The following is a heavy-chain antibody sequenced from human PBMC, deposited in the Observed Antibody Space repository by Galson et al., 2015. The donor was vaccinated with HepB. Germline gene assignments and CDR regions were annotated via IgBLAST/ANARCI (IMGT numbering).Heavy chain of an antibody. CDR1: GGTFSSYG. Sequence: SVKVSCKASGGTFSSYGISWVRQAPGQGLEWMGGIIPTFGIANYAQKLQGRVAITADESTSTAYMELSGLRSEDTAVYYCVRDNMGRIAAAVPNWFDPWGQGTLVTVPS. D-gene: IGHD6-13*01. J-gene: IGHJ5*02. CDR2: IIPTFGIA. V-gene: IGHV1-69*13. CDR3: VRDNMGRIAAAVPNWFDP.